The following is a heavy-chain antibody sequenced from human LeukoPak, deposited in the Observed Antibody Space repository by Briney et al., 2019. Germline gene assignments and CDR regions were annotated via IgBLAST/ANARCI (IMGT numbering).Heavy chain of an antibody. CDR1: GFTFDDYA. V-gene: IGHV3-21*01. J-gene: IGHJ4*02. CDR2: ISSSSSHA. Sequence: GGSLRLSCAASGFTFDDYAMHWVRQAPGKGLEGVSLISSSSSHAFYADSVKGRFTISRDNAKNSLYLQMNSLRVEDTAVYYCARGTTPSYGFPRNWGQGTLVTVSS. CDR3: ARGTTPSYGFPRN. D-gene: IGHD1-1*01.